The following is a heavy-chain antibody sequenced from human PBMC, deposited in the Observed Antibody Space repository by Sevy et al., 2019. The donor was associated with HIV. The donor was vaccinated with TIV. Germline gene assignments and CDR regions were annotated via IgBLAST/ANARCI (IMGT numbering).Heavy chain of an antibody. V-gene: IGHV4-39*01. CDR3: ARQLSYYDSLTGSQRGYWLDT. J-gene: IGHJ5*01. CDR1: GGSISSSSQF. CDR2: VYNSGTT. Sequence: SETLSLTCTVSGGSISSSSQFWDWIRQSPGKGLEWIGNVYNSGTTEYDPSLKSRITISVDTSKNKFSLKLTSVTAADTALYYCARQLSYYDSLTGSQRGYWLDTWGHGNLVTVSS. D-gene: IGHD3-9*01.